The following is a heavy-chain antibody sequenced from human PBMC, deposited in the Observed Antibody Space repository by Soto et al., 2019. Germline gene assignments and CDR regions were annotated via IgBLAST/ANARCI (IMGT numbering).Heavy chain of an antibody. D-gene: IGHD6-19*01. CDR3: AKDLISSGWSTLFDP. CDR2: ISGSGGSA. Sequence: GGSLRLSCAASGFTFSSYAMTWVRQAPGKGLEWVSVISGSGGSAQYADSVRGRFTISRDNAWDTVYLHMNSLRVEDTTIYYCAKDLISSGWSTLFDPGGQGTLVTVSS. CDR1: GFTFSSYA. J-gene: IGHJ5*02. V-gene: IGHV3-23*01.